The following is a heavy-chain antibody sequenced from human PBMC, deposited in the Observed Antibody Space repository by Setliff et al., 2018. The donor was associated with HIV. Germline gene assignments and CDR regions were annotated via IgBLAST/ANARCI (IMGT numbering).Heavy chain of an antibody. Sequence: PSETLSLTCTVSGDSISSHYWSWIRQPPGKGLEWIGTLYFGGSTGYNSSLKGRVTISAATSKNVFSLNMTSVTAADTAVYYCARPVSKNFYGLDVWGLGTTVTVSS. V-gene: IGHV4-59*11. CDR2: LYFGGST. J-gene: IGHJ6*02. CDR1: GDSISSHY. CDR3: ARPVSKNFYGLDV.